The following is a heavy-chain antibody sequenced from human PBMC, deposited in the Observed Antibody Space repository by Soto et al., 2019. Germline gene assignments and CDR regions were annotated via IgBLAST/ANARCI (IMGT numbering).Heavy chain of an antibody. D-gene: IGHD3-10*01. CDR2: IWTDGGGQ. CDR3: GRDFGFNYLAFDF. CDR1: GFIFRNNG. V-gene: IGHV3-33*01. J-gene: IGHJ4*02. Sequence: QVQLVESGGGVVQPGTSLRLSCAASGFIFRNNGMHWVRQAPGKGLEWVAVIWTDGGGQFYVDSVKGRFTISRDNFRNTLFLEMNSLRAEDTAVYYCGRDFGFNYLAFDFWGQGTLVTVSS.